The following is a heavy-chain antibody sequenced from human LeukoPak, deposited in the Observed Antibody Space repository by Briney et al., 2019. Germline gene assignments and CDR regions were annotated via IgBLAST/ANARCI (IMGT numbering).Heavy chain of an antibody. CDR1: GGSISTYS. CDR2: IKNNGGN. V-gene: IGHV4-59*01. Sequence: SETLSLTCTVSGGSISTYSWNWIRQSPGQGLEWIGYIKNNGGNYNNPSLKSRVTISLDTSKNQFSLKLTSVAAADTAVYYCARDAGGTWFDPWGQGTLVSVSS. J-gene: IGHJ5*02. CDR3: ARDAGGTWFDP.